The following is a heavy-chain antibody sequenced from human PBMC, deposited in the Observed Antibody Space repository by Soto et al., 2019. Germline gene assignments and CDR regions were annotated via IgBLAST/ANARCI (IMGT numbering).Heavy chain of an antibody. CDR1: VFTFSSYW. CDR2: INSDGSST. J-gene: IGHJ6*02. CDR3: ASSELLSGMDV. Sequence: GGSLRLSCAASVFTFSSYWMHWVRQAPGKGLVWVSRINSDGSSTSYADSVKGRFTISRDNAKNTLYLQMNSLRAEDTAVYYCASSELLSGMDVWGQGTTVTVSS. V-gene: IGHV3-74*01. D-gene: IGHD1-26*01.